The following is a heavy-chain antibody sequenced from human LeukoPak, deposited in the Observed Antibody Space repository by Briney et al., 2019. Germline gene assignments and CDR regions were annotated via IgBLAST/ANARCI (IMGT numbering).Heavy chain of an antibody. J-gene: IGHJ4*02. Sequence: SETLSLTCAVSGGSISSGGDSWSWIRQPPGKGLEWIGYIYYSGSTNYNPSLKSRVTISVDTSKNQFSLKLSSVTAADTAVYYCARAGFAAAAGTLYDYWGQGTLVTVSS. CDR3: ARAGFAAAAGTLYDY. D-gene: IGHD6-13*01. CDR1: GGSISSGGDS. CDR2: IYYSGST. V-gene: IGHV4-61*08.